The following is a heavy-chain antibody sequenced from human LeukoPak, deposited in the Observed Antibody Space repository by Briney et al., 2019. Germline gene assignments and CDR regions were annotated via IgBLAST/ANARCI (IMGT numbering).Heavy chain of an antibody. D-gene: IGHD3-22*01. V-gene: IGHV1-8*01. Sequence: ASVKVSCKASGYTFTSYDINWVRQATGQGLEWMGWMNPNSGNTGYAQKFQGRVTMTRNTSRSTAYMELSSLRSEDTAVYYCAKKSYYYDSSGYYSNWYFDLWGRGTLVTVSS. CDR2: MNPNSGNT. J-gene: IGHJ2*01. CDR1: GYTFTSYD. CDR3: AKKSYYYDSSGYYSNWYFDL.